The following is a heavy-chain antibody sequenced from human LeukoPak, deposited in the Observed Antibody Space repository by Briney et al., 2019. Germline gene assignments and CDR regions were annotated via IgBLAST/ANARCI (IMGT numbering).Heavy chain of an antibody. CDR1: GGSISSYY. J-gene: IGHJ4*02. V-gene: IGHV4-59*01. D-gene: IGHD4-17*01. CDR2: IYYSGST. CDR3: AGEAPRRTGMTTVTTFDY. Sequence: TSETLSLTCTVSGGSISSYYWSWIRQPPGKGLKWSGYIYYSGSTNYNPSLKSRVTISVDTSKNQFSLKLSSVTAADTAVYYCAGEAPRRTGMTTVTTFDYWGQGTLVTVSS.